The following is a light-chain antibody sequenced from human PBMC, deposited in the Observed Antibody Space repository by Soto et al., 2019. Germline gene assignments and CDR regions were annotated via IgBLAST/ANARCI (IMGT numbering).Light chain of an antibody. J-gene: IGLJ1*01. CDR2: GVT. V-gene: IGLV2-14*03. Sequence: QTVLAQPASVSGSPGQSITISCTGTSSDIGSYNYISWYQQHPDKGPKLIIYGVTNRPSGVSNRFSGSKSGYTASLTISGLQAEDEADYYCCSYTTTTAYVFGTGTKLTVL. CDR3: CSYTTTTAYV. CDR1: SSDIGSYNY.